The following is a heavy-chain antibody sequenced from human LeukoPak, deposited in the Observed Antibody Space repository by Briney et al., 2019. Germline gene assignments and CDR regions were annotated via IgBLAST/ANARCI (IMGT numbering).Heavy chain of an antibody. V-gene: IGHV3-21*01. CDR3: ARGTSAAGAHVDY. CDR1: GFTFSSYS. CDR2: ISSSSSYI. Sequence: GGSLRLSCAASGFTFSSYSMNWVRQAPGKGPEWVSSISSSSSYIYYADSVKGRFTISRDNAKNSLYLQMNSLRAEDTAVYYCARGTSAAGAHVDYWGQGTLVTVSS. J-gene: IGHJ4*02. D-gene: IGHD6-13*01.